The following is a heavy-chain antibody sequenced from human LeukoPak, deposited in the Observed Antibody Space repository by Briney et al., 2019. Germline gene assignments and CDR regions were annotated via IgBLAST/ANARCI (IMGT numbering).Heavy chain of an antibody. J-gene: IGHJ4*02. Sequence: ASVKVSCKASGHTFTSYGISWVRQAPGQGLEWMGWISAYNGNTNYAQKRQGRVTMTTDTSTSTAYMELRSLRSDDTAVYYCARANHYVRSGDYWGQGTLVTVSS. CDR2: ISAYNGNT. D-gene: IGHD3-10*02. V-gene: IGHV1-18*01. CDR3: ARANHYVRSGDY. CDR1: GHTFTSYG.